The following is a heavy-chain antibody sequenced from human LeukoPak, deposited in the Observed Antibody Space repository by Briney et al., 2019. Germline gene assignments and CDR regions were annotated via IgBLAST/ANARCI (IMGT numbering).Heavy chain of an antibody. D-gene: IGHD3-16*01. V-gene: IGHV3-21*01. CDR2: ISSTSTYI. Sequence: GGSLRLSCAASGFTFSGYSMNWVRQAPGRGLEWVSSISSTSTYIDYADSVKGRFTISRDNAKSSLFLQMDSLRAEDTAVYYCARDPPSRGTRYFDYWGQGTLVTVSS. CDR1: GFTFSGYS. J-gene: IGHJ4*02. CDR3: ARDPPSRGTRYFDY.